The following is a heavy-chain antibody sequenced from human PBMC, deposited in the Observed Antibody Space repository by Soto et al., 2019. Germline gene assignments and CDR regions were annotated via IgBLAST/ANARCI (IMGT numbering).Heavy chain of an antibody. D-gene: IGHD6-25*01. CDR3: AISSVAAAGFDY. V-gene: IGHV5-51*01. CDR2: FYPGDSGT. J-gene: IGHJ4*02. CDR1: GYRFTSYW. Sequence: SLKISCKGSGYRFTSYWIGWVRQMPGKGLEWMGIFYPGDSGTRYSPSFQGQVTISADKSISTAYLQWRSLEASDTAMYYCAISSVAAAGFDYWGQGTPVTVSS.